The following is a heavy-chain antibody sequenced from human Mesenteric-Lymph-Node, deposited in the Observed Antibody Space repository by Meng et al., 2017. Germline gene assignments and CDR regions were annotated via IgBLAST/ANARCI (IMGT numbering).Heavy chain of an antibody. CDR2: VSWNGSRT. CDR3: ARDSYDSGDYYIGINFAY. Sequence: GGSLRLSCAVSAFTFSNSDMNWVRQAPGKGLEWVSGVSWNGSRTHYADSVKGRFIISRDNAKNSLYLQMNSLRADDTAVYYCARDSYDSGDYYIGINFAYWGQGTRVT. V-gene: IGHV3-19*01. J-gene: IGHJ4*02. CDR1: AFTFSNSD. D-gene: IGHD3-22*01.